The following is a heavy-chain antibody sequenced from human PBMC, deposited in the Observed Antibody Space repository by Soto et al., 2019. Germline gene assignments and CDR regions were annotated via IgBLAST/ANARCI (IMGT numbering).Heavy chain of an antibody. CDR1: GFTFSSYS. CDR3: ARALLGVETGAVAFDI. J-gene: IGHJ3*02. D-gene: IGHD5-18*01. Sequence: EVQLVESGGGLVKPGGSLRLSCAASGFTFSSYSMNWVRQAPGKGLEWVSSISSSSSYIYYADSVKGRFTISRDNAKNSLYLQMNSLRAEDTAVYYCARALLGVETGAVAFDIWGQGTMVTVSS. V-gene: IGHV3-21*01. CDR2: ISSSSSYI.